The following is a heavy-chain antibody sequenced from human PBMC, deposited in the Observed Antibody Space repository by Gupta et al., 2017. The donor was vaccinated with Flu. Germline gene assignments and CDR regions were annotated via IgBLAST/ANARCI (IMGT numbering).Heavy chain of an antibody. CDR3: AGGQTYMTGWHIAYYFVS. CDR1: GFSFVDYA. Sequence: ASGFSFVDYAVNWVRQAPGKGLEWVGFIRNEAYGGTAESAASVKDRFSISRDDSKSIAYLQMNTLKAEDTAVYYCAGGQTYMTGWHIAYYFVSWGQGTLVPGSS. V-gene: IGHV3-49*04. D-gene: IGHD3-9*01. CDR2: IRNEAYGGTA. J-gene: IGHJ4*02.